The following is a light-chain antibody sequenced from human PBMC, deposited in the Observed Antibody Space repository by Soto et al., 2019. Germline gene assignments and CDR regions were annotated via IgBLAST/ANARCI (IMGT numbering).Light chain of an antibody. V-gene: IGKV3-15*01. CDR1: QSVSSN. J-gene: IGKJ5*01. Sequence: IMMRQSPATLSVTQGERGTLSCRASQSVSSNLAWYQQKPGQAPRLLIYGASTRATGIPARFSGSGSGTEFTLTISSLQSEDFAVYYCQQYNNWPITFGQGTRLEIK. CDR3: QQYNNWPIT. CDR2: GAS.